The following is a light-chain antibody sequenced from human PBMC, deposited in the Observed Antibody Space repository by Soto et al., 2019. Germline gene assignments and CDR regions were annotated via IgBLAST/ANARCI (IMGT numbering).Light chain of an antibody. V-gene: IGKV3-20*01. CDR1: QSIASSY. Sequence: EIVLTQSPGTLSLSPGQRATLSCRASQSIASSYLAWYQQKPGQPPRLLLCRTFNRATGIPDRFSGSGSGTDFTLTISRLEPEDFAVYFCQQFSSAPLTFGGGTKVEI. J-gene: IGKJ4*01. CDR3: QQFSSAPLT. CDR2: RTF.